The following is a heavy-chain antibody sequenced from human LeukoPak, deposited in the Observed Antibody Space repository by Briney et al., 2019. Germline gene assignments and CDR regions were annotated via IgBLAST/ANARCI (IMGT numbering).Heavy chain of an antibody. V-gene: IGHV3-30-3*01. Sequence: PGRSLRLSCAASGFTFSSYAMHWVRQAPGKRLEWVAVISYDGSNKYYADSVKGRFTISRDNSKNTLYLQMNSLRAEDTAVYYCAREVYDSSGYYSHWGQGTLVTVSS. CDR2: ISYDGSNK. D-gene: IGHD3-22*01. CDR3: AREVYDSSGYYSH. CDR1: GFTFSSYA. J-gene: IGHJ4*02.